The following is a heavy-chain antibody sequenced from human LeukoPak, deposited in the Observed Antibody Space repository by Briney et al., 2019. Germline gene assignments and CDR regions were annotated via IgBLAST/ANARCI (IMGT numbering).Heavy chain of an antibody. CDR3: AREFEGQEAGAYGSGSYDVFDI. J-gene: IGHJ3*02. D-gene: IGHD3-10*01. CDR1: GFTFSNYW. V-gene: IGHV3-74*01. Sequence: GGSLRLSCAASGFTFSNYWMHWVRRAPGKGLVWVSRITSDASSTSYADSVKGRFTISSDNAKNTLYLRMNSLRAEDTAVYYCAREFEGQEAGAYGSGSYDVFDIWGQGTMVTVSS. CDR2: ITSDASST.